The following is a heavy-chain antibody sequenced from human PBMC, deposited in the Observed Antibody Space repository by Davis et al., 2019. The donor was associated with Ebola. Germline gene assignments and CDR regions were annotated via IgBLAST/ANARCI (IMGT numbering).Heavy chain of an antibody. D-gene: IGHD4-17*01. V-gene: IGHV3-74*01. Sequence: GESLKISCAASGFTSSTYWMHWVRQVPGKGLVWVSRINRDGSKITYADSVKGRFTISRDNAKNTLFLQMNSLRADDTAVYYCTRVGYGDSWRWFDSWGQGTLVTVSS. CDR1: GFTSSTYW. CDR2: INRDGSKI. CDR3: TRVGYGDSWRWFDS. J-gene: IGHJ5*01.